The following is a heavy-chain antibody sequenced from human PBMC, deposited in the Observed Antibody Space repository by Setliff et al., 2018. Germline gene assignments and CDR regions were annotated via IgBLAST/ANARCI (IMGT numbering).Heavy chain of an antibody. CDR3: VREGVDSRSSTDYRYYMDV. V-gene: IGHV1-69*05. CDR2: TIPMFGTT. Sequence: SVKVSCKASGGTFSSYGISWVRQAPGQGLEWMGGTIPMFGTTNYARKFQGRVTIITDESTSTAYMQLSSLGSEDPAVYYCVREGVDSRSSTDYRYYMDVWGKGTTVTVSS. CDR1: GGTFSSYG. J-gene: IGHJ6*03. D-gene: IGHD3-22*01.